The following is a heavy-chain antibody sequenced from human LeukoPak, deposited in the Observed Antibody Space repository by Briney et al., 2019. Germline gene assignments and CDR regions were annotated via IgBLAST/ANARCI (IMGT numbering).Heavy chain of an antibody. CDR1: GFTFSSYA. J-gene: IGHJ3*02. D-gene: IGHD3-3*01. CDR2: ISGSGGAT. Sequence: GGSLRLSCAASGFTFSSYAMSWVRQAPGKGLEWVSAISGSGGATYYADSVKGRFTISRDNSKNTLYLQMNSLRAEDTAVYYCAKVPVFSLTISEVVTDDAFDIWGQGTIVTVSS. CDR3: AKVPVFSLTISEVVTDDAFDI. V-gene: IGHV3-23*01.